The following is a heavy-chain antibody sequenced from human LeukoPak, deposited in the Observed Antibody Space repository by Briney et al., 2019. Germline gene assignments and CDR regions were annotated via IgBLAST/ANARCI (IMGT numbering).Heavy chain of an antibody. CDR1: GYTFTNSY. D-gene: IGHD5-24*01. CDR3: ARDAYNYYYSDY. Sequence: ASVKVSCKASGYTFTNSYMLWVRQAPGQGLEWMGLINPSGGTTTYAQKFQGRVTMTRDTSTSTVYMELSSLRSEDTAVYYCARDAYNYYYSDYWGQGTLVTVSS. V-gene: IGHV1-46*01. CDR2: INPSGGTT. J-gene: IGHJ4*02.